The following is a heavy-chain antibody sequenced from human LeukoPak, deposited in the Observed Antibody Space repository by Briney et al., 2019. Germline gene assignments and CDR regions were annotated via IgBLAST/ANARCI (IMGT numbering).Heavy chain of an antibody. CDR2: INPSGGST. V-gene: IGHV1-46*01. J-gene: IGHJ6*03. Sequence: ASVKVSCKASGYTFTSYYMHWVRQAPGQGLEWMGVINPSGGSTSYALKFQGRVTMTRDMSTSTVYMELSSLRSEDTAVYYCARAGGNSYYYYYYCMDVWGKGTTVTVSS. CDR1: GYTFTSYY. D-gene: IGHD4-23*01. CDR3: ARAGGNSYYYYYYCMDV.